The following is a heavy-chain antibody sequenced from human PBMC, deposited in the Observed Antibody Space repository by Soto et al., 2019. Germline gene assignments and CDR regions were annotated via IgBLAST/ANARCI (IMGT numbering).Heavy chain of an antibody. J-gene: IGHJ3*02. D-gene: IGHD3-22*01. CDR1: GYTFSSYY. CDR2: INLSGGST. Sequence: QVQLVQSGAEVKKPGASVKVSCKASGYTFSSYYIHWVRQAPGQGLEWMGIINLSGGSTSYAQKFQGRVTMTRDTSTSTFYMELSSLRSEATAVYYCARGTMIVGEHAFDIWGQGTMVTVSS. V-gene: IGHV1-46*03. CDR3: ARGTMIVGEHAFDI.